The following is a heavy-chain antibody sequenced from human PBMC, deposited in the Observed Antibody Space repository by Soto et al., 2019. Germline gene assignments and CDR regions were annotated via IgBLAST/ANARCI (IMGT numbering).Heavy chain of an antibody. CDR1: GGTFSSYA. J-gene: IGHJ3*02. Sequence: ASVKVSCKASGGTFSSYAISWVRQAPGQGLEWMGGIIPIFGTANYAQKFQGRVTITADESTSTAYMELSSLRSEDTAVYYCARDWGSGSYLDAFEIWGQGTMVTVSS. V-gene: IGHV1-69*13. CDR2: IIPIFGTA. D-gene: IGHD1-26*01. CDR3: ARDWGSGSYLDAFEI.